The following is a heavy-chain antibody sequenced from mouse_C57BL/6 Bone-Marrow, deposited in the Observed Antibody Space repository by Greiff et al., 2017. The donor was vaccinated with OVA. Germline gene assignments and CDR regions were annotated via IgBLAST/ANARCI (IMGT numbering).Heavy chain of an antibody. D-gene: IGHD2-4*01. CDR1: GFTFSSYG. CDR3: ARRAYYDYDRWYFDV. V-gene: IGHV5-6*01. Sequence: EVQVVESGGDLVKPGGSLKLSCAASGFTFSSYGMSWVRQTPDKRLEWVATISSGGSYTYYPDSVKGRFTISRDNAKNTLYLQMSSLKSEDTAMYDCARRAYYDYDRWYFDVWGTGTTVTVSS. J-gene: IGHJ1*03. CDR2: ISSGGSYT.